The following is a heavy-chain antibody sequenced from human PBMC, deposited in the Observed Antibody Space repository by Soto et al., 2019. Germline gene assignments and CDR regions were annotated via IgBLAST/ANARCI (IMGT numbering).Heavy chain of an antibody. CDR1: AGSVTNSSYY. J-gene: IGHJ4*01. CDR3: VSQRTTVPTQAYFDY. CDR2: VYYRGRS. Sequence: SQTRSPTCTLSAGSVTNSSYYWGWIGQSPGKGLEWIGSVYYRGRSYSKSSVKSRVTRSVDTSKKRFTLSLNSVTASDTAVYFCVSQRTTVPTQAYFDYWGPGALVTVSS. V-gene: IGHV4-39*01. D-gene: IGHD4-17*01.